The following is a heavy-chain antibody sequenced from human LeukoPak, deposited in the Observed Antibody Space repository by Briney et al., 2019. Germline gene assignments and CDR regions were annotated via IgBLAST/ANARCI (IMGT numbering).Heavy chain of an antibody. CDR1: GFTFSSYG. CDR3: ARGVEVAAAGSSDAFDI. CDR2: ISSSGST. D-gene: IGHD6-13*01. J-gene: IGHJ3*02. Sequence: GGSLRLSCAASGFTFSSYGLSWVRQAPGKGLEWVSAISSSGSTYYADSVKGRFTISRDNSKNTLYLQMNSLRAEDTAVYYCARGVEVAAAGSSDAFDIWGQGTMVTVSS. V-gene: IGHV3-23*01.